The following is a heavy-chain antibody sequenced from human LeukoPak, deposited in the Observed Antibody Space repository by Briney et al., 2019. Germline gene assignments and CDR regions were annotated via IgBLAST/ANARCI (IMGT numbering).Heavy chain of an antibody. D-gene: IGHD5-18*01. CDR2: IKSKVDGETT. CDR3: AKDEFDVDTAMAL. V-gene: IGHV3-15*01. Sequence: PGGSLRLSCAASRFTFSNAWMNWVRQAPGKGLEWVGRIKSKVDGETTDYAAPVKGRFTISRDDSNNMVYLQMNSLRAEDTAVYYCAKDEFDVDTAMALWGKRTTVTVSS. CDR1: RFTFSNAW. J-gene: IGHJ6*04.